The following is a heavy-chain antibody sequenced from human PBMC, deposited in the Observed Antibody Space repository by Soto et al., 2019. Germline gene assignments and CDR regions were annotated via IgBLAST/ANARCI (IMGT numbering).Heavy chain of an antibody. CDR2: IYWDGDK. D-gene: IGHD3-22*01. Sequence: QINLIESGPTLVKPTQTLTLTCTFSGFSLSTSGAAVGWVRQPPGRALEWLALIYWDGDKRYNASLGNRLTITKDTSMNQVGLTLTNVDPADTATYYCAHRATMTSFGLIIDNGIWFDPWGQGTRVIVSS. J-gene: IGHJ5*02. V-gene: IGHV2-5*02. CDR3: AHRATMTSFGLIIDNGIWFDP. CDR1: GFSLSTSGAA.